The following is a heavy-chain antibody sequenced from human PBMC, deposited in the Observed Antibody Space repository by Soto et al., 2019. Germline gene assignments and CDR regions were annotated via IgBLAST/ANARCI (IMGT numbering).Heavy chain of an antibody. CDR1: GYTFTSYG. V-gene: IGHV1-18*01. D-gene: IGHD6-19*01. Sequence: ASVKGSCKTSGYTFTSYGISWVRQAPGQGLEWMGWISAYNGNTNYAQKLQGRVTMTTDTSTSTAYMELRSLRSDDTAVYYCASHSSGWSPFDYWGQGTLVTVSS. CDR2: ISAYNGNT. CDR3: ASHSSGWSPFDY. J-gene: IGHJ4*02.